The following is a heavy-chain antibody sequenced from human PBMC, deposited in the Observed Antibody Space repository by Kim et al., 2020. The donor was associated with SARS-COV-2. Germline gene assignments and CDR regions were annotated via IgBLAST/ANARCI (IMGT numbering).Heavy chain of an antibody. D-gene: IGHD3-22*01. Sequence: GNTNYAQKLQGRVTMTTDTSTSTAYMELRSLRSDDTAVYYCARDSSGYLDWGQGTLVTVSS. CDR3: ARDSSGYLD. J-gene: IGHJ4*02. CDR2: GNT. V-gene: IGHV1-18*01.